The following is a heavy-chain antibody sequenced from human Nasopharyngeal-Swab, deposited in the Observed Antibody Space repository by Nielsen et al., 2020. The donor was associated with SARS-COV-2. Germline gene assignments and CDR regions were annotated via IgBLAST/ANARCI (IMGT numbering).Heavy chain of an antibody. CDR3: ARELAAAGTGGN. Sequence: GEPLKISCAASGFTFSSYGMHWVRQAPGKGLEWVAVIWYDGSNKYYADSVKGRFTISRDNSKNTLYLQMNSLRAEDTAVYYCARELAAAGTGGNWGQGTLVTVSS. J-gene: IGHJ4*02. V-gene: IGHV3-33*01. CDR1: GFTFSSYG. D-gene: IGHD6-13*01. CDR2: IWYDGSNK.